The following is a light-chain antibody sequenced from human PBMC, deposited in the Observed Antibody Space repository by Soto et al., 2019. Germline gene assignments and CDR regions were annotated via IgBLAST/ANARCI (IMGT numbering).Light chain of an antibody. V-gene: IGKV3-20*01. CDR3: QYYSSSPRT. CDR2: AAS. J-gene: IGKJ5*01. Sequence: EIVLTQSPATLSLSPGERATLSCRASQSVSSYLAWYQQKPGQAPRLLIYAASTRATGIPARFSGGGSGTDTSLTSSMLAPEDFALYHCQYYSSSPRTFGQGTRLEI. CDR1: QSVSSY.